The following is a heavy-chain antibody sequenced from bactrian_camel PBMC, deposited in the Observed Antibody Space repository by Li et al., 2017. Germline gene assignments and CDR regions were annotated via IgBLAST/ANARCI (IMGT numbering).Heavy chain of an antibody. D-gene: IGHD5*01. Sequence: HVQLVESGGGSALAGGSVRLSCAASGYTFNTYGWFRQAPGQEREGVAAIDTGDGSMYYLNSVEGRFTISVDNAKNTLYLQMNSLKPEDTATYYYAAGQGVGWCLDVIRVGAEADFDYWG. J-gene: IGHJ5*01. V-gene: IGHV3S1*01. CDR1: GYTFNTYG. CDR3: AAGQGVGWCLDVIRVGAEADFDY. CDR2: IDTGDGSM.